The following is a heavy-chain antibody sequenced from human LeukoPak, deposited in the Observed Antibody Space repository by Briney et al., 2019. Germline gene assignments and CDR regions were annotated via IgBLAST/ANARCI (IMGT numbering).Heavy chain of an antibody. V-gene: IGHV3-30*19. J-gene: IGHJ6*02. D-gene: IGHD6-13*01. CDR1: GFTFSSYG. CDR2: IWYDGSNK. CDR3: ARGGYSSSGDYYYYYGMDV. Sequence: GGSLRLSCAASGFTFSSYGMHWVRQAPGKGLEWVAVIWYDGSNKYYADSVKGRFTISRDNSKNTLYLQMNSLRAEDTAVYYCARGGYSSSGDYYYYYGMDVWGQGTTVTVSS.